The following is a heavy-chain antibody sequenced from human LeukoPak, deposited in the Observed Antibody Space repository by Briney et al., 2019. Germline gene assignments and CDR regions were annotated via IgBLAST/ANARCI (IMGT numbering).Heavy chain of an antibody. CDR2: INHSGST. V-gene: IGHV4-39*07. CDR1: GGSVSSGSYY. J-gene: IGHJ1*01. D-gene: IGHD3-10*01. Sequence: SETLSLTCTVSGGSVSSGSYYWSWIRQPPGKGLEWIGEINHSGSTNYNPSLKSRVTISVDTSKNQFSLKLSSVTAADTAVYYCASEVQIRAGGYFQHWGQGTLVTASS. CDR3: ASEVQIRAGGYFQH.